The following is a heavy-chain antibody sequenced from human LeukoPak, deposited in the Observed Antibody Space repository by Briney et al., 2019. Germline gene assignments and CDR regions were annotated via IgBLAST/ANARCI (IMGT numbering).Heavy chain of an antibody. V-gene: IGHV3-23*01. J-gene: IGHJ4*02. CDR2: ITGDGITT. D-gene: IGHD2-8*01. CDR3: AKAYGTNGYFQLPIDF. Sequence: GGSLRLSCAASGLTFTTNTMTWVRQAPGKGLECVSAITGDGITTYYADSVKGRFTISRDNSRYILYLQLTNLRAEDTAIYYCAKAYGTNGYFQLPIDFWGQGTLVTVSS. CDR1: GLTFTTNT.